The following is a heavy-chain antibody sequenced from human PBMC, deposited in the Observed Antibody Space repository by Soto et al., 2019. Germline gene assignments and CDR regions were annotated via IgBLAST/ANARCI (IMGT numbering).Heavy chain of an antibody. Sequence: EVQLVESGGGLVQPGRSLRLSCAASGLSFDDYAMHWVRQVPGKGLEWVSGISWNGGSIGYADSVKGRFSISRDNAKNSLYLRMNSLRVEDTALYCCAKSMGGTANGMGVWGQGTTVTVSS. V-gene: IGHV3-9*01. J-gene: IGHJ6*02. CDR2: ISWNGGSI. D-gene: IGHD2-21*02. CDR3: AKSMGGTANGMGV. CDR1: GLSFDDYA.